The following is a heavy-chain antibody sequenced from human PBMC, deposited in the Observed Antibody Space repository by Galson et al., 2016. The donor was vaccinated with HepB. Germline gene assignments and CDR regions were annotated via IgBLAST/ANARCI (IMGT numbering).Heavy chain of an antibody. Sequence: SLRLSCAASGFTFSNYAMSWVRQAPGKGLEWVSVISGSGASTYFADSVKGRFTISRDNSKDTLYLQMNSLRAEDTAVYYCAKYRGYCSGGSCPKAFDFWGQGTLVTVSS. CDR1: GFTFSNYA. V-gene: IGHV3-23*01. D-gene: IGHD2-15*01. CDR3: AKYRGYCSGGSCPKAFDF. CDR2: ISGSGAST. J-gene: IGHJ4*02.